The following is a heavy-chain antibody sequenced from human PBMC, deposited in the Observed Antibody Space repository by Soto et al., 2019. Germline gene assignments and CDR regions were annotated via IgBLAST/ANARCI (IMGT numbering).Heavy chain of an antibody. J-gene: IGHJ4*02. CDR3: ARDGDGSGWYVRSY. D-gene: IGHD6-19*01. Sequence: EVQLVESGGGLVQPGGSLRLSCAASGFTFSSYWMSWVRQAPGKGLEWVANIKQDGSEKYYVDSVKGRFTISRDNAKNSLYLQMNSLRAEDTAVYYCARDGDGSGWYVRSYWGQGTLVTVSS. CDR2: IKQDGSEK. CDR1: GFTFSSYW. V-gene: IGHV3-7*03.